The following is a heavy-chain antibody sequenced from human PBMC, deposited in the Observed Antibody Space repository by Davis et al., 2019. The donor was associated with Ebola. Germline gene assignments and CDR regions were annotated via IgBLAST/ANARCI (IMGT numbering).Heavy chain of an antibody. V-gene: IGHV3-7*01. Sequence: GESLKISCAASGFIFSSYWMSWVRQAPGKGLEWVANIKQDGSEKYYVDSVKGRFTISRDNAKNSLYLQMNSLRAEDTAVYYCVAGDAFDIWGQGTMVTVSS. CDR3: VAGDAFDI. CDR1: GFIFSSYW. J-gene: IGHJ3*02. CDR2: IKQDGSEK.